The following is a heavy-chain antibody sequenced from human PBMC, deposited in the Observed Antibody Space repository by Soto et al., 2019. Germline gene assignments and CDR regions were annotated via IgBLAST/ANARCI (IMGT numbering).Heavy chain of an antibody. Sequence: ASVKVSCKVSGYTLTELSMHWVRQAPGKGLEWMGGFDPEDGETIYAQKFQGRVTMTEDTSTDTAYMELSSLRSEDTAVYYCATIFGVVISFDYWGQGTLVTAPQ. CDR3: ATIFGVVISFDY. CDR2: FDPEDGET. CDR1: GYTLTELS. D-gene: IGHD3-3*01. J-gene: IGHJ4*02. V-gene: IGHV1-24*01.